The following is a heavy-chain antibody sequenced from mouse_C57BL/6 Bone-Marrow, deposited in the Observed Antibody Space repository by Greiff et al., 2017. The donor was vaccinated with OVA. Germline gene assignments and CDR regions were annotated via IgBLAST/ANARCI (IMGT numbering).Heavy chain of an antibody. CDR1: GYTFTSYW. CDR2: IDPSDSYT. J-gene: IGHJ3*01. Sequence: QVQLQQPGAELVMPGASVKLSCKASGYTFTSYWMHWVKQRPGQGLEWIGEIDPSDSYTNYNQKFKGKSTLTVDKSSSTAYMQLSSLTSEDAAVYYGARDYDYSFAYWGQGTLVTVSA. CDR3: ARDYDYSFAY. V-gene: IGHV1-69*01. D-gene: IGHD2-4*01.